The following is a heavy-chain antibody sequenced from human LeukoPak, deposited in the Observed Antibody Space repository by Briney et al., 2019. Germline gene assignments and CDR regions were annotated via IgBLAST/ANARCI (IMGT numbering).Heavy chain of an antibody. CDR2: IKQDGREK. D-gene: IGHD3-22*01. J-gene: IGHJ4*02. CDR1: GFTFSSYA. V-gene: IGHV3-7*01. CDR3: ARVGSYDSSGYYFGS. Sequence: PGGSLRLSCAASGFTFSSYAMSWVRQAPGKWLEWVANIKQDGREKYYVDSVKGRFTISRDNAKNSLYLQMNSLRAEDTAVYYCARVGSYDSSGYYFGSWGQGTLVTVSS.